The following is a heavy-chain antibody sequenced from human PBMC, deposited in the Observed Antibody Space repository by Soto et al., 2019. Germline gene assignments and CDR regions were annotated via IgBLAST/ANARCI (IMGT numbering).Heavy chain of an antibody. D-gene: IGHD5-12*01. CDR2: ITWNSAST. J-gene: IGHJ4*02. V-gene: IGHV3-9*01. Sequence: ESGGGLVQPGGSLRLSCAASGFSFDDYSMHWVRKAPGKGLEWVSGITWNSASTVYADSVKGRFTISRDNAKNALYLQMNGLRAEDTALYYCAKDMGLRLWIHFDLWGQGTLVTVSS. CDR1: GFSFDDYS. CDR3: AKDMGLRLWIHFDL.